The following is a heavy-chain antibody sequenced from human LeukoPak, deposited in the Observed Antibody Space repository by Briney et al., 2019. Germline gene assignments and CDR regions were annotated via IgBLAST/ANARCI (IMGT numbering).Heavy chain of an antibody. CDR2: ISGRGANT. J-gene: IGHJ4*02. V-gene: IGHV3-23*01. CDR3: AKSGRVFDTSGYYWFPD. CDR1: GFTFSSYA. Sequence: GGSLRLSCATSGFTFSSYAMSWVRQAPGEGLEWVSSISGRGANTHYADSVKGRFTISGDYSKNTLNLQMNSLRAEDTAVYYCAKSGRVFDTSGYYWFPDWGQGILVTVSS. D-gene: IGHD3-22*01.